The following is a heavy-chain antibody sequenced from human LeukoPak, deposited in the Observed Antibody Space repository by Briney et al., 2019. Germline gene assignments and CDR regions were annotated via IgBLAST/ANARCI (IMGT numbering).Heavy chain of an antibody. CDR3: ARETVPAIAAPRGLNY. V-gene: IGHV1-69*06. Sequence: SVKVSCKASGYTFTNYGISWVRQAPGQGLEWMGGIIPIFGTANYAQKFQGRVTITADKSTSTAYMELSSLRSEDTAVYYCARETVPAIAAPRGLNYWGQGTLVTVSS. J-gene: IGHJ4*02. D-gene: IGHD6-13*01. CDR1: GYTFTNYG. CDR2: IIPIFGTA.